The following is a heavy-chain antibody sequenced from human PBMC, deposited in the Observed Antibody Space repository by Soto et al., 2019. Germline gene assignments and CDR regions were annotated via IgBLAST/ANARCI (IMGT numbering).Heavy chain of an antibody. CDR2: ISGSGGST. Sequence: GGALILSSAAFGFSLSSYPMSWVRQAPGTGRKRVSFISGSGGSTYYADSVKGRFTISRDNSKNTLYLQMNSLRAEDTAVYYCAKEAATNVSLGDYVHYYYYGMDVWGQGTTVTVSS. J-gene: IGHJ6*02. CDR3: AKEAATNVSLGDYVHYYYYGMDV. V-gene: IGHV3-23*01. CDR1: GFSLSSYP. D-gene: IGHD4-17*01.